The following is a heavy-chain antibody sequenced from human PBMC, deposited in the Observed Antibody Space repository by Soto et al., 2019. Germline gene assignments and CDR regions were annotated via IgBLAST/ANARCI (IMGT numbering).Heavy chain of an antibody. CDR3: ARGDELGYWTNGVCPPPNRWFDP. CDR2: IIPIFGTA. J-gene: IGHJ5*02. CDR1: GGTFSSYA. V-gene: IGHV1-69*01. Sequence: QVQLVQSGAEVKKPGSSVKVSCKASGGTFSSYAISWVRQAPGQGLEWMGGIIPIFGTANYAQKFQGRVTITADESTSTAYMELSSLRSEDTAVYYCARGDELGYWTNGVCPPPNRWFDPWGQGTLVTVSS. D-gene: IGHD2-8*01.